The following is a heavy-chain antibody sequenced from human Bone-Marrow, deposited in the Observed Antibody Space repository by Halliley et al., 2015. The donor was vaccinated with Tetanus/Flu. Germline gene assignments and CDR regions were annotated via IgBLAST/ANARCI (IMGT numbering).Heavy chain of an antibody. D-gene: IGHD3-22*01. V-gene: IGHV3-53*01. CDR2: IFSGGAT. CDR3: ARDWADGDSGYRY. J-gene: IGHJ4*02. Sequence: VSAIFSGGATSYADSVEGRFTISRDNSKNTLFLQMNSLRAEDTAVYYCARDWADGDSGYRYWGQGTLVTVSS.